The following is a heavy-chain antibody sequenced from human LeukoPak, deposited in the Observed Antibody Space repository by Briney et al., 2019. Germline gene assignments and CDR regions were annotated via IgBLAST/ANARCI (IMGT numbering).Heavy chain of an antibody. V-gene: IGHV3-53*01. CDR1: GFTVSNDY. CDR3: ARSSRYSSSWYRDY. Sequence: GGSLRLSCAASGFTVSNDYMSWVRQAPGKGLEWVSVIYSGGNTHYADSVKGRFTISRDNSKNTLYLQMNSLRAEDTAVYYCARSSRYSSSWYRDYWGQGTLVTVSS. D-gene: IGHD6-13*01. J-gene: IGHJ4*02. CDR2: IYSGGNT.